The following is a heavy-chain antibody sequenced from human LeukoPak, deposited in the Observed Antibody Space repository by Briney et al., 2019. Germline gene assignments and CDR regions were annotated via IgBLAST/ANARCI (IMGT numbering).Heavy chain of an antibody. V-gene: IGHV4-34*01. Sequence: SETLSLTRAVYGGSFSGYYWSWIRQPPGKGLEWIGEINHNGSTNYNPSVKSRVTMSVVTSKNQFSLKLSSVTAADTAVYYCARSSAGIAAAGPGYYYGMDVWGQGTPVTVSS. D-gene: IGHD6-13*01. CDR2: INHNGST. CDR3: ARSSAGIAAAGPGYYYGMDV. J-gene: IGHJ6*02. CDR1: GGSFSGYY.